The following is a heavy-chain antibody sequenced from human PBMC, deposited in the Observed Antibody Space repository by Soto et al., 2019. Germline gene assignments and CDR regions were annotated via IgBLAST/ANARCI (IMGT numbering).Heavy chain of an antibody. Sequence: PGGSLRLSCAASGFIFSDHWMHWVRQIPGKGLVWVSRIKTDGTSISYADSVKGRFTISRDNAKNSLYLQMNSLRAEDTAVYYCARGYYDFWSGILYGMDVWGQGTTVTVSS. D-gene: IGHD3-3*01. V-gene: IGHV3-74*01. CDR2: IKTDGTSI. CDR3: ARGYYDFWSGILYGMDV. CDR1: GFIFSDHW. J-gene: IGHJ6*02.